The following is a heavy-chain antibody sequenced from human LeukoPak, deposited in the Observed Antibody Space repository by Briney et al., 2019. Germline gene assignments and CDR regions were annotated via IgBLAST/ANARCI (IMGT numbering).Heavy chain of an antibody. CDR2: ISSSSSYI. Sequence: GGSLRLSCAASGFTFSSYSMNWVRQAPGKGLEWVSSISSSSSYIYYADSVKGRFTISRDNAKNSLYLQMSSLRAEDTAVYYCARSAPPLTYYYDSSGYYYYMDVWGKGTTVTVSS. CDR3: ARSAPPLTYYYDSSGYYYYMDV. D-gene: IGHD3-22*01. CDR1: GFTFSSYS. J-gene: IGHJ6*03. V-gene: IGHV3-21*01.